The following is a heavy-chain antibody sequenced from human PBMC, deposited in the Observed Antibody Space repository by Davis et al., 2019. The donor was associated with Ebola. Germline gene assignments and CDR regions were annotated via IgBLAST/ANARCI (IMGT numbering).Heavy chain of an antibody. CDR2: INPSGGST. V-gene: IGHV1-46*01. CDR1: GYTFTSYY. Sequence: AASVKVSCKASGYTFTSYYMHWVRQAPGQGLEWMGIINPSGGSTSYAQKFQGRVTMTRDTSTSTVYMELRSLRSEDTAVYYCARDRDAYSNYYYGMDVWGQGTTVTVSS. J-gene: IGHJ6*02. CDR3: ARDRDAYSNYYYGMDV. D-gene: IGHD4-11*01.